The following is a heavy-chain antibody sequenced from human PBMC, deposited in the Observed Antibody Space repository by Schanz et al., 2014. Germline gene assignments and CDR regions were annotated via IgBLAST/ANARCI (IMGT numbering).Heavy chain of an antibody. CDR1: GFTVSSNY. CDR3: ARDKGGYYPFDY. J-gene: IGHJ4*02. V-gene: IGHV3-21*01. D-gene: IGHD3-3*01. Sequence: EVQLVESGGGLVQPGGSLRLSCAASGFTVSSNYMSWVRQAPGKGLEWVSSISSGGSSVYYVESVKGRFTISRDNAKNSLYLQMNSLRAEDTAVYYCARDKGGYYPFDYWGQGTLVTVSS. CDR2: ISSGGSSV.